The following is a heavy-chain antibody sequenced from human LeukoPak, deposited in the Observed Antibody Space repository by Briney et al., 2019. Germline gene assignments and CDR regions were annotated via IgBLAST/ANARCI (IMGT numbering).Heavy chain of an antibody. J-gene: IGHJ4*02. CDR1: GYTFTSYD. CDR2: MNPNSGNT. CDR3: AREGSSSWYSDFDY. Sequence: GASVKVSCKASGYTFTSYDINWVRQATGQGLEWMGWMNPNSGNTGYAYNFQGRVTMTRHTSNSTAYVELSRLSSDDTAVYYCAREGSSSWYSDFDYWGQGTLVTVSS. V-gene: IGHV1-8*01. D-gene: IGHD6-13*01.